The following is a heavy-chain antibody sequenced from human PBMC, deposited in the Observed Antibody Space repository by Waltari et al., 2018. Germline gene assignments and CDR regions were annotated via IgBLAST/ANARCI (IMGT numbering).Heavy chain of an antibody. V-gene: IGHV4-30-2*01. CDR3: ARASRDGYNYYFDY. D-gene: IGHD5-12*01. J-gene: IGHJ4*02. Sequence: QLQLQESGSGLVKPSQTLSLTCAVSGCSISSGGYSWSWIRQPPGKGLEWIGYIYHSGSTYYNPSLKSRVTISVDRSKNQFSLKLSSVTAADTAVYYCARASRDGYNYYFDYWGQGTLVTVSS. CDR1: GCSISSGGYS. CDR2: IYHSGST.